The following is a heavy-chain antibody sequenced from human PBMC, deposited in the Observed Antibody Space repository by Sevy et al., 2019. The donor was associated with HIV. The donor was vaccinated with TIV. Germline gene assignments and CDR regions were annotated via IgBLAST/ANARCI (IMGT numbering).Heavy chain of an antibody. CDR3: ARDDRVSGCLFDY. CDR2: INADGGVK. J-gene: IGHJ4*02. D-gene: IGHD6-19*01. Sequence: GGSLILSCAASGLTFSNFWMTWVRQAPGKGLEWVANINADGGVKYYVDSVKGRFTISRDNSKNSLFLQMNSLRVEDTAIYYCARDDRVSGCLFDYWGQGTPVTVSS. CDR1: GLTFSNFW. V-gene: IGHV3-7*01.